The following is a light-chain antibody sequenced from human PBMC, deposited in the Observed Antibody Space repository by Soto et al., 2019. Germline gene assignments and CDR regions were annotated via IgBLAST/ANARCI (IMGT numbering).Light chain of an antibody. Sequence: VHMTQSASTLSGSVGYRVTITCRASQTISSWLAWYQQKKGKAPKLLIYKASTLKSGVPSRFSGSGYGTEFNLTISSLQTDDFATYYCQHYNSYSEAFGQGTKVDIK. J-gene: IGKJ1*01. CDR3: QHYNSYSEA. V-gene: IGKV1-5*03. CDR1: QTISSW. CDR2: KAS.